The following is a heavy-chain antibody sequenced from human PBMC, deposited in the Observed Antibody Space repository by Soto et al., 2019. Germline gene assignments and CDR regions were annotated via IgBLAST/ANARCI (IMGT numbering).Heavy chain of an antibody. D-gene: IGHD5-12*01. Sequence: SETLSLTCTVSGGSISSGGYYWSWIRQHPGKGLEWIGYIYYSGSTYYNPSLKSRVTISVDTSKNQLSLKLSSVTAADTAVYYCERDTTSTTGIDYWGQGTLVTVSS. J-gene: IGHJ4*02. CDR1: GGSISSGGYY. CDR2: IYYSGST. V-gene: IGHV4-31*03. CDR3: ERDTTSTTGIDY.